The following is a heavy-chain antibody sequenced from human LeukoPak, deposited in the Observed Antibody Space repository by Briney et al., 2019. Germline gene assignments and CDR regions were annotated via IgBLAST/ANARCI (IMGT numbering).Heavy chain of an antibody. CDR3: TTHLEWLFFFDY. J-gene: IGHJ4*02. Sequence: GGSLRLSCAASGFTFSNAWMSWVRQAPGKGLEWVGRIKSKTDGGTTDYAAPVKGRFTISRDDSKNTLYLQMNSLKTGDTAAYYCTTHLEWLFFFDYWGQGTLVTVSS. CDR2: IKSKTDGGTT. V-gene: IGHV3-15*01. CDR1: GFTFSNAW. D-gene: IGHD3-3*01.